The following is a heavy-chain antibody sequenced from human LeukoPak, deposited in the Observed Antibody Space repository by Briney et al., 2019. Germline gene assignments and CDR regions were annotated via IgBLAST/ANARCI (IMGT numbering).Heavy chain of an antibody. CDR2: ISAYNGNT. V-gene: IGHV1-18*01. CDR1: GYTFTSYG. D-gene: IGHD3-9*01. Sequence: ASVKVSCKASGYTFTSYGISWVRQAPGQGLEWMGWISAYNGNTDYAQKLQGRVTMTTDTSTSEAYMDLRGLRSDDTAVYYCARIYFNYDILTGYSPNWFDPWGQGTLVTVSS. J-gene: IGHJ5*02. CDR3: ARIYFNYDILTGYSPNWFDP.